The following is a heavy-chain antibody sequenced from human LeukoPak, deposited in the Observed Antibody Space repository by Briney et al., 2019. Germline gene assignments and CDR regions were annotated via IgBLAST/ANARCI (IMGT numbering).Heavy chain of an antibody. Sequence: SEALSLTCTVSGGSISSYYWSWIRQPPGKGLEWIGFMYYSGNTNYNPSLKSRVTISGDTSKSQFSLKLSSVTAADTAVYYCARGPPPDFDCWGQGTLVTVSS. CDR2: MYYSGNT. CDR1: GGSISSYY. J-gene: IGHJ4*02. V-gene: IGHV4-59*08. CDR3: ARGPPPDFDC.